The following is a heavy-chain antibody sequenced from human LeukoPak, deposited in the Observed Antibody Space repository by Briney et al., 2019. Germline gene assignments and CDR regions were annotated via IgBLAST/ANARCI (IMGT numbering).Heavy chain of an antibody. CDR1: GFTFSASW. CDR3: ARETAVWFGESYGGDFDY. V-gene: IGHV3-74*01. D-gene: IGHD3-10*01. J-gene: IGHJ4*02. Sequence: GGSLRLSCAASGFTFSASWMHWVRQGPGEGLVWVSRISSDGGTTTYADSVKGRFTISRDNAKNTLYLQMNGLRDEDTAVYYCARETAVWFGESYGGDFDYWGQGTLVTVSS. CDR2: ISSDGGTT.